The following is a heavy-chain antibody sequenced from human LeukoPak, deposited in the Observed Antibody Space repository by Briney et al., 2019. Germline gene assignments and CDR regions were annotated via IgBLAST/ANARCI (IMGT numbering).Heavy chain of an antibody. CDR2: ISGYNGNT. CDR3: ARELGGAGSYFFPYYGMDV. J-gene: IGHJ6*02. D-gene: IGHD3-10*01. Sequence: ASVKVSCKASGYTFISYGINWVRQAPGQGLAWMGRISGYNGNTNYAQNLQGRVTMTRATSTSTAYMELRSLRSDDTAVYYCARELGGAGSYFFPYYGMDVWGQGTTVTVSS. V-gene: IGHV1-18*01. CDR1: GYTFISYG.